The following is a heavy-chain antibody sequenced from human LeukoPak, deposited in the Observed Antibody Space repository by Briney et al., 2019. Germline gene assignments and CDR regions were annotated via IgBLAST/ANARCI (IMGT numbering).Heavy chain of an antibody. D-gene: IGHD3-22*01. CDR1: GFTFSSYW. CDR3: ARRGAYYDSSGHTPRPAFDI. CDR2: INSDGSST. Sequence: PGGSLRLSCAPSGFTFSSYWMHWVRQAPGKGLVWVSRINSDGSSTSYADAVKGRFTISRDNAKNTLYLQMNSLRAEDTAVYYCARRGAYYDSSGHTPRPAFDIWGQGTMVTVSS. V-gene: IGHV3-74*01. J-gene: IGHJ3*02.